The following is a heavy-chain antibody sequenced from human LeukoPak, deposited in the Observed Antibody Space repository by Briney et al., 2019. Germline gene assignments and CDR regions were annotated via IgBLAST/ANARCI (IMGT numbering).Heavy chain of an antibody. J-gene: IGHJ4*02. V-gene: IGHV1-2*02. CDR2: INPNSGGT. Sequence: GASVKVSCKASGYTFTGYYMHWVRQAPGQGLEWMGWINPNSGGTNYAQKFQGRVTMTRDTSISTAYMELSRLRSDDTAVYYCARSRFASSVFFDYWGQGTLVTVSS. CDR3: ARSRFASSVFFDY. D-gene: IGHD3-22*01. CDR1: GYTFTGYY.